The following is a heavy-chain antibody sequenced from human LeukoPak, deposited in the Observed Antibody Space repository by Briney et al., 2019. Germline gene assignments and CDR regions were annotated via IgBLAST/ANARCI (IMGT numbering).Heavy chain of an antibody. CDR3: ARDVGMDTITTEIAY. CDR2: ISADGKNK. Sequence: GGSLRLSCAASGFTFSSYSMSWVRQAPGKGLEWVAVISADGKNKNCADSVKGRFTISRDKSTLYLEMNNLKPEDTALYYCARDVGMDTITTEIAYWGQGTLVTVSS. CDR1: GFTFSSYS. V-gene: IGHV3-30*04. J-gene: IGHJ4*02. D-gene: IGHD4-11*01.